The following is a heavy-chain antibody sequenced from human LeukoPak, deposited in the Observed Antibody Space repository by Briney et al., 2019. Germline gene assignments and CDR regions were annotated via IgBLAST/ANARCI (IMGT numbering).Heavy chain of an antibody. V-gene: IGHV1-2*02. J-gene: IGHJ6*02. Sequence: ASVKVSCKASGYTFTVYYMHWVRQAPGQGLEWMGWINPNSGGTNYAQKFQGRVTMTRDTSISTAYMELSRLRSDDTAVYYCAREWCKKYYYCGMDVWGQGTTVTVSS. CDR1: GYTFTVYY. CDR2: INPNSGGT. D-gene: IGHD2-8*01. CDR3: AREWCKKYYYCGMDV.